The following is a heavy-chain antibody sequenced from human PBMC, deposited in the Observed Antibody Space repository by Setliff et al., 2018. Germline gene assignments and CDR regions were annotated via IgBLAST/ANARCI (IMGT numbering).Heavy chain of an antibody. CDR3: ARGRRGNYDFWSGYSNWFDP. D-gene: IGHD3-3*01. J-gene: IGHJ5*02. Sequence: ASVKVSCKASGYTFTGYYMHWVRQAPGKGLEWMGGFDPEDGETNYAQKFQGRVTITADESTSTAYMELSSLRSEDTAVYYCARGRRGNYDFWSGYSNWFDPWGQGTLVTVSS. CDR1: GYTFTGYY. V-gene: IGHV1-24*01. CDR2: FDPEDGET.